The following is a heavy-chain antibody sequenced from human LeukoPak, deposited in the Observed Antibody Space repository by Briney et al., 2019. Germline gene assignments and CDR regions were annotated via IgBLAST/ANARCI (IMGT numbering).Heavy chain of an antibody. CDR1: GFTFRNYG. V-gene: IGHV3-30*02. D-gene: IGHD3-16*02. J-gene: IGHJ4*02. CDR2: IRYDGADE. Sequence: GGSLRLSCAASGFTFRNYGMHWVRHAPARGLEWVTFIRYDGADEYYADSVKGRFTISRDDSKNTVFLQMNTLRVEDTAVYYCARGYTYFAYWGQGTLVTVSS. CDR3: ARGYTYFAY.